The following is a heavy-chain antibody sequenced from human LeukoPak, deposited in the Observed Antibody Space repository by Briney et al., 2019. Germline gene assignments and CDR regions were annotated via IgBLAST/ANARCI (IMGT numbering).Heavy chain of an antibody. J-gene: IGHJ3*02. CDR3: ARDAAIHYYGSGFEDAFDI. CDR2: IIPIFGTA. Sequence: GASVKVSCKASGGTFSSYAISWVRQAPGQGLEWMGGIIPIFGTANYAQQFQGRVTITADESTSTAYMELSSLRSEDTAVYYCARDAAIHYYGSGFEDAFDIWGQGTMVTVSS. D-gene: IGHD3-10*01. V-gene: IGHV1-69*13. CDR1: GGTFSSYA.